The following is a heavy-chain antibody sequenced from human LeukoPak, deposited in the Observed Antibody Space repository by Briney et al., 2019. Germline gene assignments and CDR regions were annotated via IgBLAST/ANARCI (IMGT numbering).Heavy chain of an antibody. J-gene: IGHJ6*04. D-gene: IGHD3-10*02. CDR1: GFTFTSYA. CDR2: ISGSGGST. Sequence: GGSLRLSCAASGFTFTSYAMSWVRQVSGKGLEWVSVISGSGGSTYYADSVKGRFTISRDNSKNTLYLQMKSLRAEDTAVYYCAELGITMIGGVWGKGTTVTISS. V-gene: IGHV3-23*01. CDR3: AELGITMIGGV.